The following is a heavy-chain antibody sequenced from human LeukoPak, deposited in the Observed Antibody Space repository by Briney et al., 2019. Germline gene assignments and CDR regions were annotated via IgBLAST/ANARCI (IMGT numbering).Heavy chain of an antibody. D-gene: IGHD3-10*01. CDR2: ISSSSSYI. CDR1: GFTFSSYS. J-gene: IGHJ4*02. V-gene: IGHV3-21*01. CDR3: ARPKGVRGFPLDF. Sequence: GGSLRLSCAASGFTFSSYSMNWVRQAPGKGLEWVSSISSSSSYIYYADLVKGRFTISRDNAKNSLYLQMNSLRAEDTAVYYCARPKGVRGFPLDFWGQGTLVTVSS.